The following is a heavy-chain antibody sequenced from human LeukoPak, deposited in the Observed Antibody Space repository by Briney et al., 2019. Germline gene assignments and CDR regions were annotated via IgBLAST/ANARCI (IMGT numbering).Heavy chain of an antibody. CDR2: IYYSGST. CDR3: ARLGDFWSGYYRWDWFDP. CDR1: GGSISSYY. D-gene: IGHD3-3*01. Sequence: KASETLSLTCTVSGGSISSYYWSWIRQPPGKGLEWIGYIYYSGSTNYNPSLKSRVTISVDTSKNQFSLKLSSVTAADTAVYYCARLGDFWSGYYRWDWFDPWGQGTLVTVSS. V-gene: IGHV4-59*01. J-gene: IGHJ5*02.